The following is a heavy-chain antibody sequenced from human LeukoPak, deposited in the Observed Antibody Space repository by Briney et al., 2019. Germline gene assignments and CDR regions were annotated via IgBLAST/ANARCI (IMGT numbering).Heavy chain of an antibody. D-gene: IGHD3-22*01. Sequence: SETLSLLCTVSGGPISKYFWSWIRQPPGKGLEWFGYISYTGSINYNPSLKSRVTMSVDTSNNRFSLRLTSVTAADTAVYYCARLPVYDSSGHNGCDIWGQGTMVTVSS. CDR1: GGPISKYF. CDR2: ISYTGSI. J-gene: IGHJ3*02. V-gene: IGHV4-59*08. CDR3: ARLPVYDSSGHNGCDI.